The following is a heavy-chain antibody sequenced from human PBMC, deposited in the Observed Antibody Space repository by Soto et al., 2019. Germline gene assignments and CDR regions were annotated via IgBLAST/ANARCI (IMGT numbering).Heavy chain of an antibody. CDR2: IFWDDDS. J-gene: IGHJ4*02. CDR1: GFSLSTTGVT. D-gene: IGHD3-10*01. Sequence: QITLKESGPTLVKPTQTLTLTCTFSGFSLSTTGVTVGWIRQPPGKALEWLGFIFWDDDSRYRPSLESRVTITKDTSKHQVVLTMTNMDPTDTGTYYCAHRRGSYGSGGLDYWGQGTLVTVSS. V-gene: IGHV2-5*02. CDR3: AHRRGSYGSGGLDY.